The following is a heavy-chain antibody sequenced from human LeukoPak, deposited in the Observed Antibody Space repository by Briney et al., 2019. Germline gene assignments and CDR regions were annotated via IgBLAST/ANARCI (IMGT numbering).Heavy chain of an antibody. D-gene: IGHD3-22*01. CDR1: GCSISSYY. V-gene: IGHV4-59*01. CDR3: AGGSYDSSGPV. J-gene: IGHJ4*02. Sequence: SETLSLTCTVSGCSISSYYWSWIRQPPGKGLEWIGYIYYSGSTNYNPYLKSRVSTSSSKPTNQISLKLSSVTAADTAVYYCAGGSYDSSGPVWGQGALVTVSS. CDR2: IYYSGST.